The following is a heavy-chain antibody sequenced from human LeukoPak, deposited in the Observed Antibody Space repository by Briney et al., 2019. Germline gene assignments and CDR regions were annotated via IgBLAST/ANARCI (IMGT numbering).Heavy chain of an antibody. CDR1: GGTFSSYA. V-gene: IGHV1-69*04. D-gene: IGHD4-17*01. CDR3: ARDRLHYGDYVGYYYYYGMDV. J-gene: IGHJ6*02. Sequence: SVKVSCKASGGTFSSYAISWVRQAPGQGLEWMGRIIPILGIANYAQKFQGGVTITADKSTSTAYMELSSLRSEDTAVYYCARDRLHYGDYVGYYYYYGMDVWGQGTTVTVSS. CDR2: IIPILGIA.